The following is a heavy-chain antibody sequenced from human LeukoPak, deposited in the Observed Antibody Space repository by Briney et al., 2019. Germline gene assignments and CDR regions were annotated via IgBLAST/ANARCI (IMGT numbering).Heavy chain of an antibody. CDR1: GFTFSSYS. Sequence: GGSLRLSCAASGFTFSSYSMNWVRQAPGKGLEWVSSISSSSSYIYYADSVEGRFTISRDNAKNSLYLQMNSLRAEDTAVYYCASWPGMAPHDWFDPWGQGTLVTVSS. V-gene: IGHV3-21*01. CDR2: ISSSSSYI. CDR3: ASWPGMAPHDWFDP. D-gene: IGHD5-24*01. J-gene: IGHJ5*02.